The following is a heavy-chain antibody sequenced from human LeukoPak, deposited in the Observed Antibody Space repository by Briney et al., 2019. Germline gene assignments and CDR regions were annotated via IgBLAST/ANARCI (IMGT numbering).Heavy chain of an antibody. CDR3: ARDSTPQGYFDY. CDR2: IYYSGST. Sequence: SETLSLTCTVSGGSISSYYWGWIRQPPGKGLEWIGSIYYSGSTYYNPSLKSRVTISVDTSKNQFSLKLSSVTAADTAVYYCARDSTPQGYFDYWGQGTLVTVSS. V-gene: IGHV4-39*02. CDR1: GGSISSYY. J-gene: IGHJ4*02. D-gene: IGHD4-23*01.